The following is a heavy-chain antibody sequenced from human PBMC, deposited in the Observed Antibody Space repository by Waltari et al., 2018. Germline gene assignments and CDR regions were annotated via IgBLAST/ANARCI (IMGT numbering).Heavy chain of an antibody. CDR3: ARALWFGVEWGMDV. CDR1: GGSFSGYY. CDR2: IKHSGST. J-gene: IGHJ6*02. D-gene: IGHD3-10*01. Sequence: QVQLQQWGAGLLKPSETLSLTCAVYGGSFSGYYWSWIRQPPGKGLEWIGEIKHSGSTNYNPSLKSRVTISVDTSKNQFSLKLSSVTAADTAVYYCARALWFGVEWGMDVWGQGTTVTVSS. V-gene: IGHV4-34*01.